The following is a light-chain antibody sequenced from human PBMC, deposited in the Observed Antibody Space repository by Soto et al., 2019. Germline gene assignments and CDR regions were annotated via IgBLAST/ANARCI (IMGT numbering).Light chain of an antibody. V-gene: IGLV1-44*01. J-gene: IGLJ2*01. Sequence: QSVLTQPPSASGTPGQRVTISCSGSSSNIGTSTGNWYQHLPGTAPKLLIYSNDQRPSGVPDRFSGSKSGTSASLAISGLQSEDEAYYYCASWDDSLNTLVFGGGTQVTVL. CDR2: SND. CDR3: ASWDDSLNTLV. CDR1: SSNIGTST.